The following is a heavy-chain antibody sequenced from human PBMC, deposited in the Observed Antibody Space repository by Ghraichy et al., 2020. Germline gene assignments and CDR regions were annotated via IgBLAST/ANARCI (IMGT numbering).Heavy chain of an antibody. V-gene: IGHV4-4*07. D-gene: IGHD2-15*01. CDR1: TGSISHYF. Sequence: SETLSLTCTVSTGSISHYFWSWIRQPAGQGLEWIGRLHTSGSPKYNPSLKGRVTMSADTSKHQVSLNVTSVTAADTAVYYCAGSRRCPPSRFDVWGQGTTITVSS. J-gene: IGHJ6*02. CDR3: AGSRRCPPSRFDV. CDR2: LHTSGSP.